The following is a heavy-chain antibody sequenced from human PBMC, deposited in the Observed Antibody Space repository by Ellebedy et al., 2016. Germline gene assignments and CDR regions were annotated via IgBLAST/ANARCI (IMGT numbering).Heavy chain of an antibody. J-gene: IGHJ4*02. V-gene: IGHV3-74*01. CDR2: ITSDGSGT. D-gene: IGHD1-1*01. CDR1: GFTFSTYW. CDR3: ARDMEGPGNSIDY. Sequence: GGSLRLXXVASGFTFSTYWMHWVRHAPGKGPAWVSRITSDGSGTIYADSVKGRFTISRDNAKNTLYLQMNTLGADDTAVYYCARDMEGPGNSIDYWGQGTLVTVSS.